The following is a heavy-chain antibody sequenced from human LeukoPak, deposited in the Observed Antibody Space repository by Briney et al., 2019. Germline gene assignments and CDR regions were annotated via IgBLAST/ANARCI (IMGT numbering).Heavy chain of an antibody. J-gene: IGHJ4*02. CDR3: PRGTAAAGSDY. Sequence: PGGSLRLSCAASGFTFSSYEMNGVGQAPGKGLEWVSYISSSGSTIYYADSVKGRFTISRDNAKNSLYLQMNSLRAEDTAVYYCPRGTAAAGSDYWGQGTLVTVSS. CDR1: GFTFSSYE. D-gene: IGHD6-13*01. V-gene: IGHV3-48*03. CDR2: ISSSGSTI.